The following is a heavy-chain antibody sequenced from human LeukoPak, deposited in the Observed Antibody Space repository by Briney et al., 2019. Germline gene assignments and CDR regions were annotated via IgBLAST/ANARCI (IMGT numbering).Heavy chain of an antibody. CDR1: GYSISSGYY. CDR2: IYHSGST. V-gene: IGHV4-38-2*02. Sequence: SETLSLTCTVSGYSISSGYYWGWIRQPPGKGLEWIGSIYHSGSTYYNPSLKSRVTISVDTSKNQFSLKLSSVTAADTAVYYCASAYGGWYWGQGTLVTVSS. D-gene: IGHD4-23*01. J-gene: IGHJ4*02. CDR3: ASAYGGWY.